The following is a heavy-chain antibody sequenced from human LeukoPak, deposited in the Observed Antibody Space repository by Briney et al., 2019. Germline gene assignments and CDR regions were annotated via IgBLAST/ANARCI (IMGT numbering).Heavy chain of an antibody. CDR3: ARGDIVVVPAVSHYMDV. CDR1: GFTFRAYI. Sequence: GGSLRLSCAASGFTFRAYIMHWVRQAPGKGLEWVAVITSDGTNEYYADAVKGRFTISRDNSKTTLYLHMNSLRVEDTAVYYCARGDIVVVPAVSHYMDVWGKGTTVTVSS. CDR2: ITSDGTNE. D-gene: IGHD2-2*01. V-gene: IGHV3-30-3*01. J-gene: IGHJ6*03.